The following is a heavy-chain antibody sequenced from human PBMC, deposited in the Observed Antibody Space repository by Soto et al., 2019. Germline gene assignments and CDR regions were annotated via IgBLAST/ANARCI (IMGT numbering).Heavy chain of an antibody. CDR2: IWYDGSNK. J-gene: IGHJ4*02. CDR1: GSTFSSYG. V-gene: IGHV3-33*01. D-gene: IGHD6-13*01. Sequence: PGGSLRLSCAASGSTFSSYGMHWVRQAPGKGLEWVAVIWYDGSNKYYADSVKGRFTISRDNSKNTLYLQMNSLRAEDTAVYYCARVQARLAAAGTTRPYWGQGTRVSGSS. CDR3: ARVQARLAAAGTTRPY.